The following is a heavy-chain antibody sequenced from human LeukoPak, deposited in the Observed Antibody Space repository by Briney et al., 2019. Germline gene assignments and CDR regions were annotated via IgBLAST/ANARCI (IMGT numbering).Heavy chain of an antibody. J-gene: IGHJ6*03. Sequence: GGSLRPSCAASGFIFSSYWMHWVRQAPGKGLVWVSRINSDGSSTSYADSVKGRFTISRDNAKNTLYLQMNSLRAEDTAVYYCARDQNDILTVYMDVWGKGTTVTISS. CDR1: GFIFSSYW. CDR2: INSDGSST. V-gene: IGHV3-74*01. CDR3: ARDQNDILTVYMDV. D-gene: IGHD3-9*01.